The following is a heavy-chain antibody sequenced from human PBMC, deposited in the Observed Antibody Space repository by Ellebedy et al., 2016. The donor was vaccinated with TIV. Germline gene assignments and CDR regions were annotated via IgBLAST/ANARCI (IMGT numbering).Heavy chain of an antibody. CDR1: GFTFSNAW. V-gene: IGHV3-15*01. CDR2: IKSKTDGGTT. J-gene: IGHJ4*02. D-gene: IGHD6-13*01. CDR3: ARDRGIAAAGTLDY. Sequence: GGSLRLXCAASGFTFSNAWMSWVRQAPGKGLEWVGRIKSKTDGGTTDYAAPVKGRFTISRDDSKNTLYLQMNSLRAEDTAVYYCARDRGIAAAGTLDYWGQGTLVTVSS.